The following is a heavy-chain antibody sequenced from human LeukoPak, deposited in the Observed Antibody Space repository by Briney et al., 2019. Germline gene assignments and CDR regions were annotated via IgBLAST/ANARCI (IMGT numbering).Heavy chain of an antibody. CDR2: INGSGRST. J-gene: IGHJ4*02. D-gene: IGHD3-22*01. V-gene: IGHV3-23*01. CDR1: GFTFNNYA. Sequence: GGSLRLSCTASGFTFNNYAMTWVRRTPGKGLEWVSVINGSGRSTHTADSVKGRFTISRDNSKNTVTLQMTSPRAEDSAVYYCAKGITFYYDSSGYSTDYWGQGTLVTVSS. CDR3: AKGITFYYDSSGYSTDY.